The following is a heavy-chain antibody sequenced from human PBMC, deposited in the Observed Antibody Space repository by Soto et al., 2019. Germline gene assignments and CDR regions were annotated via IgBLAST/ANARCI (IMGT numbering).Heavy chain of an antibody. J-gene: IGHJ4*02. V-gene: IGHV3-30*18. D-gene: IGHD3-3*01. CDR3: AKDMYDHYPTGGYFDY. CDR2: ISYDGSNK. CDR1: GFTFSSYG. Sequence: QVQLVESGGGVVQPGRSLRLSCAASGFTFSSYGMHWVRQAPGKGLEWVAVISYDGSNKYYADSVKGRFTISRDNSKNTLYLQMNSLRAEDTAVYYCAKDMYDHYPTGGYFDYWGQGTLVTVSS.